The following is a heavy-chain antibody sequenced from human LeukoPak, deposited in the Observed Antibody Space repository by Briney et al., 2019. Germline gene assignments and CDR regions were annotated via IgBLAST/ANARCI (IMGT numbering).Heavy chain of an antibody. Sequence: PSETLSLTCAVYSGSFSGYYWSWIGQPQGKGLEWIGEINHSGSTNYNPSLKSRVAISVDTSTNLFSLNLSSVTAADTAVYYCARGKRAVYFFGSGSYTEGNYGLDVWGKGPTVTVSS. D-gene: IGHD3-10*01. CDR2: INHSGST. CDR1: SGSFSGYY. CDR3: ARGKRAVYFFGSGSYTEGNYGLDV. J-gene: IGHJ6*04. V-gene: IGHV4-34*01.